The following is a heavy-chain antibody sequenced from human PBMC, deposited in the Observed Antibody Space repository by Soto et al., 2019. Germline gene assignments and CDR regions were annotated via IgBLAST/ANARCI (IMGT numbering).Heavy chain of an antibody. CDR1: GFTFSDHF. V-gene: IGHV3-72*01. Sequence: GGSLKLSFAASGFTFSDHFMAWVGQAPGKGLEWVGRIKDKTHNYGTQYAPSAEGRFSISRDDYTNSVYLQMNRLKTEDTAVYFCACIRAACGYWGPGTLVTVSS. J-gene: IGHJ4*02. CDR2: IKDKTHNYGT. D-gene: IGHD2-21*01. CDR3: ACIRAACGY.